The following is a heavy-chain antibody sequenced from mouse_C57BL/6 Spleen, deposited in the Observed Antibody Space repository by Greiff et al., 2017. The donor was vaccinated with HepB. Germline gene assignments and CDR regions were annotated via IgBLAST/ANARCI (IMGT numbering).Heavy chain of an antibody. Sequence: QVQLQQSGAELVKPGASVKISCKASGYTFTDYYINWVKQRPGQGLEWIGKFGPGSGSTYYNEKFKGKSTLTVDKSSSTAYMQLSSLTSEDSAVYYCARGYYGSSYWYFDVWGTGTTVTVSS. CDR1: GYTFTDYY. J-gene: IGHJ1*03. D-gene: IGHD1-1*01. V-gene: IGHV1-77*01. CDR2: FGPGSGST. CDR3: ARGYYGSSYWYFDV.